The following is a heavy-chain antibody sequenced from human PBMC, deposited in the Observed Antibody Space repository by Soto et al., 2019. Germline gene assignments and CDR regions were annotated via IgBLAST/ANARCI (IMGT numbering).Heavy chain of an antibody. Sequence: SVKVSCKASGGTFSSYAISWVRQAPGQGLEWMGGIIPIFGTANYAQKFQGRVTITADESTSTAYMELSSLRSEDTAVYYCARIPIFGVVRYYFDYWGQGTLVTVSS. J-gene: IGHJ4*02. CDR3: ARIPIFGVVRYYFDY. V-gene: IGHV1-69*13. CDR1: GGTFSSYA. D-gene: IGHD3-3*02. CDR2: IIPIFGTA.